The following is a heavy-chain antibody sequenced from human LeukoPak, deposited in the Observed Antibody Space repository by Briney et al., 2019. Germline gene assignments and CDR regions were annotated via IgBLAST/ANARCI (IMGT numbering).Heavy chain of an antibody. D-gene: IGHD2-15*01. CDR1: GGSINNYY. J-gene: IGHJ3*02. V-gene: IGHV4-4*07. CDR3: ARGRYCSADICSGGDAFDI. CDR2: IYTRGST. Sequence: SETLSLTCTVSGGSINNYYWSWIRQPAGRGLEWIGRIYTRGSTNYNPSLKSRVTMSVDTSKNQFPLKLSSVTAADTAVYYCARGRYCSADICSGGDAFDIWGQGTMVSVSS.